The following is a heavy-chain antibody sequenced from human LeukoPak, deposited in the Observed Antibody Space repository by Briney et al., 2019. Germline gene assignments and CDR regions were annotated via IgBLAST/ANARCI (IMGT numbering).Heavy chain of an antibody. CDR2: IYYSGST. CDR1: GGSISSYY. Sequence: SETLSLTCTVSGGSISSYYWSWIRQPPGKGLEWIGYIYYSGSTNYNPSLKSRVTISVDTSKNQFSLKLSSVTAADTAVYYCARARGAEAIDSWGQGTLATVSS. J-gene: IGHJ4*02. V-gene: IGHV4-59*01. CDR3: ARARGAEAIDS. D-gene: IGHD6-25*01.